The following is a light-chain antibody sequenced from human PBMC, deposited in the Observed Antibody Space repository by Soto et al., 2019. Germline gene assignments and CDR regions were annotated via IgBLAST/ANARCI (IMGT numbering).Light chain of an antibody. Sequence: QSALTQPRSVSGSPGQSVTISCTGTSSDVGGYNYVSWYQQHPGKAPKLMIYDVSKRPSGVPDRFSGSKSGNTASLTISGLQAEDEADYYGCSYAGSYTVVFGGATKLTVL. CDR2: DVS. V-gene: IGLV2-11*01. CDR1: SSDVGGYNY. CDR3: CSYAGSYTVV. J-gene: IGLJ2*01.